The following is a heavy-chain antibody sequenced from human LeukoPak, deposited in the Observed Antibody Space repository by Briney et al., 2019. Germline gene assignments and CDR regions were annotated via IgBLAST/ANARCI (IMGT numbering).Heavy chain of an antibody. V-gene: IGHV3-20*04. J-gene: IGHJ4*02. Sequence: GGSLRLSCAASGFTFDDYGMRWVRQAPGKGLEWVSGINWNGGSTGYADSVKGRFTISRDNAENSLYLQMNCLRAEDTALYYCARESNYYDSSGYVNYFDYWGQGTLVTVSS. CDR2: INWNGGST. CDR3: ARESNYYDSSGYVNYFDY. CDR1: GFTFDDYG. D-gene: IGHD3-22*01.